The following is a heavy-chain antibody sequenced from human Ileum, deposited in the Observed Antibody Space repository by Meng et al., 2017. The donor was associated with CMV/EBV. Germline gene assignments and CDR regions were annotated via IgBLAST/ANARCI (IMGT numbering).Heavy chain of an antibody. CDR1: GFTFANHA. CDR2: IRGDDGRT. Sequence: SLRLSCAASGFTFANHAMNWVRQAPGKGLEWVSGIRGDDGRTFYAGSVKGRFTIFRDDSKNTLYLEMNSLRADDTAVYYCARATDFEYWGQGTLVTVSS. CDR3: ARATDFEY. J-gene: IGHJ4*02. D-gene: IGHD4-11*01. V-gene: IGHV3-23*01.